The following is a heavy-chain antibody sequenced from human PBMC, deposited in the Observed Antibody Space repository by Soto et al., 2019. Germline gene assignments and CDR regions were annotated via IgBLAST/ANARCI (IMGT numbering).Heavy chain of an antibody. CDR2: ISSSSSYI. CDR3: SFDSSSSPQVGAFDI. V-gene: IGHV3-21*01. D-gene: IGHD6-6*01. J-gene: IGHJ3*02. Sequence: GGSLRLSCAASGFTFSSYSMNWVRQAPGKGLEWVSSISSSSSYIYYADSVKGRFTISRDNAKNSLYLQMNSLRAEDTAVYYCSFDSSSSPQVGAFDIWGQGTMVTVSS. CDR1: GFTFSSYS.